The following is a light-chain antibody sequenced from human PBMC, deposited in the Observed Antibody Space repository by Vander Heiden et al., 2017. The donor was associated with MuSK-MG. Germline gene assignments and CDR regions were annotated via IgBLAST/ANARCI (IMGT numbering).Light chain of an antibody. CDR2: TAS. J-gene: IGKJ3*01. Sequence: DIQMTQSRSSLSASVGDRVTITCRASQSISTYLNWYQQKPGKAPKLLIYTASSLQSGVPSRFSGSGSGTYFTLTISRLQPEDFATYYCQQCESTAFTFGHGTKVDIK. CDR3: QQCESTAFT. CDR1: QSISTY. V-gene: IGKV1-39*01.